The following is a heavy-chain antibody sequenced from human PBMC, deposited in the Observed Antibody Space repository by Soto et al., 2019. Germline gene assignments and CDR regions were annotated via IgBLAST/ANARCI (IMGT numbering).Heavy chain of an antibody. CDR1: GLPFSSTD. D-gene: IGHD3-10*01. J-gene: IGHJ5*02. V-gene: IGHV3-23*01. CDR3: AKNSGWFNT. Sequence: GGSLRLSCAASGLPFSSTDMTWVRQAPGKGLDWVSTIDGSGGTTYYADSVKGRLTISRDNSMNTVYLQMNSLRADDTALYYCAKNSGWFNTWGQGALVTVSS. CDR2: IDGSGGTT.